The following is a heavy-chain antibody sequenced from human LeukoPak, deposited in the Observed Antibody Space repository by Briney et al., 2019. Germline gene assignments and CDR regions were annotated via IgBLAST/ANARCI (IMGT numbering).Heavy chain of an antibody. CDR2: ISASGP. Sequence: GGSLRLSCAASGFTFSRLAMTWVRQAPGKGLEWVSTISASGPYYADSVKGRFTISRDNSKNTLYLQMNSLRAEDTAVYYCAKEGGYCSSTSCPPGWWGQGTLVTVSS. CDR3: AKEGGYCSSTSCPPGW. CDR1: GFTFSRLA. D-gene: IGHD2-2*01. V-gene: IGHV3-23*01. J-gene: IGHJ4*02.